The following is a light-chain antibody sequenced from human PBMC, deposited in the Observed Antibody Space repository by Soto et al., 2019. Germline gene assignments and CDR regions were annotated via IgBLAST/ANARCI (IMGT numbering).Light chain of an antibody. J-gene: IGKJ2*01. V-gene: IGKV3-20*01. Sequence: EIVLTQSPGTLSLSPGERATLSCRASQSVSSNYLGWYQKKPGQPPRLLIYGGSSRATGIPDRFSGGGSGTDFTLTISRLEPEDFAVYYCQQYGSSYTFGQGTKLEIK. CDR1: QSVSSNY. CDR3: QQYGSSYT. CDR2: GGS.